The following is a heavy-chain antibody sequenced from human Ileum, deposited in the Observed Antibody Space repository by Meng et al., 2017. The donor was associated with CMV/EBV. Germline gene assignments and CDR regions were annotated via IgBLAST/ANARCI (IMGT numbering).Heavy chain of an antibody. CDR2: ISGSGDDT. D-gene: IGHD6-19*01. V-gene: IGHV3-23*01. CDR3: AKEGSDWYGDY. J-gene: IGHJ4*02. Sequence: LSGSASGCTFSSCGMNWVRQAPGKGLEWVSTISGSGDDTYYAGSVKGRFTISRDNSKNTLYLQMNSLRAADTAVYYCAKEGSDWYGDYWGQGTLVTVSS. CDR1: GCTFSSCG.